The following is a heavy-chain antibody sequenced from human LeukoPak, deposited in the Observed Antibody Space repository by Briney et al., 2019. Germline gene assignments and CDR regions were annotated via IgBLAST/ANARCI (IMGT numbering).Heavy chain of an antibody. CDR3: AKDHAYDTSGYYYDY. CDR2: ISGSGNIT. CDR1: GFTFSLYA. D-gene: IGHD3-22*01. Sequence: GGSLRLSCAASGFTFSLYAMSWVRQASGKGLEWVSAISGSGNITYSADSVQGRFTISRDNSKNTLYLQMNSLRAEDTAVYYCAKDHAYDTSGYYYDYWGQGTLVTVSS. V-gene: IGHV3-23*01. J-gene: IGHJ4*02.